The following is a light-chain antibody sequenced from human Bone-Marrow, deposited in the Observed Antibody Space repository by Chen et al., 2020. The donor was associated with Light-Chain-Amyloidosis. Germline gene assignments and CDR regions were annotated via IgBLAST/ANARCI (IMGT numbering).Light chain of an antibody. Sequence: FVMTQSXLSLPXTPGEPASISCRSSQSLLHSNGFHYLDWYGQKPGQSPKLLISLRXIRAAGVPDRFSGSGSGRDFTLTIXRVEXEDVXXYYCMQSRQIPPTFGQGTKLEIK. CDR1: QSLLHSNGFHY. J-gene: IGKJ2*01. V-gene: IGKV2-28*01. CDR3: MQSRQIPPT. CDR2: LRX.